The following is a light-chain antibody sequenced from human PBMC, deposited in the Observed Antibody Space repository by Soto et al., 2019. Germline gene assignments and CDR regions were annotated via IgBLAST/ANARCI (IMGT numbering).Light chain of an antibody. J-gene: IGLJ2*01. CDR3: QAWDSSVVV. V-gene: IGLV3-1*01. CDR1: KLGDKY. CDR2: QDS. Sequence: SYELTQPPSVSVSPGQTASITCSGDKLGDKYACWYQQKPGQSPVLVIYQDSKRPSGIPERFSGSNSGNTATLTISGTQAMDEADYYCQAWDSSVVVFGGGTKVTV.